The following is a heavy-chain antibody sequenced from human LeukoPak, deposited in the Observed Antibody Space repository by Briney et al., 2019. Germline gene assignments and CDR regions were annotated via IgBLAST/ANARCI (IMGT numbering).Heavy chain of an antibody. Sequence: SVTVSCKASGGTFSSCAISWVRQAPGQGLEWMGGIIPICGTANYAQKFQGRVTITADESTSTAYMELSSLKSEDTAVYYCAREEREYCGGDCNDAFDIWGQGTMVTVSS. J-gene: IGHJ3*02. CDR1: GGTFSSCA. CDR2: IIPICGTA. V-gene: IGHV1-69*01. CDR3: AREEREYCGGDCNDAFDI. D-gene: IGHD2-21*02.